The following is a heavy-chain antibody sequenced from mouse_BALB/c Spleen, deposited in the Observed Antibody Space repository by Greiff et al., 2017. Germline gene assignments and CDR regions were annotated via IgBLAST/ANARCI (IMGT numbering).Heavy chain of an antibody. CDR1: GYSFTSYW. Sequence: VQLQQSGTVLARPGASVKMSCKASGYSFTSYWMHWVKQRPGQGLEWIGAIYPGNSDTSYNQKFKGKAKLTAVTSASTAYMELSSLTNEDSAVYYCTRYYGSPWYFDVWGAGTTVTVSS. J-gene: IGHJ1*01. CDR3: TRYYGSPWYFDV. D-gene: IGHD2-1*01. CDR2: IYPGNSDT. V-gene: IGHV1-5*01.